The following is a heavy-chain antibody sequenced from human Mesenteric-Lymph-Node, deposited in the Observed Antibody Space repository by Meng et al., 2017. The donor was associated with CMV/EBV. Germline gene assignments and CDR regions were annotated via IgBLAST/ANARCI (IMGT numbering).Heavy chain of an antibody. CDR2: IYHSGST. Sequence: GSISSSNWWSWIRQPRGKGLECIGDIYHSGSTNYNPSLKSRVTISVAKSKNKFSLKLSSVTAADTAVYYCARLIAAAGTDRVGNDYWGQGTLVTVSS. J-gene: IGHJ4*02. CDR1: GSISSSNW. CDR3: ARLIAAAGTDRVGNDY. V-gene: IGHV4-4*02. D-gene: IGHD6-13*01.